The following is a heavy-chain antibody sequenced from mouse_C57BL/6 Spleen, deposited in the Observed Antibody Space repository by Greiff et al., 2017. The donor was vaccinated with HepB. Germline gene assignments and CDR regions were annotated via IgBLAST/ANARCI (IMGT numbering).Heavy chain of an antibody. V-gene: IGHV2-2*01. J-gene: IGHJ1*03. Sequence: QVQLQQSGPGLVQPSQSLSITCTVSGFSLTSYGVHWVRQSPGKGLEWLGVIWSGGSTDYNAAFISRLSISKDNSKSQVFLKMNSLQAEDTAIYYCARNWGTTVVGYFDVWGTGTTVTVSS. CDR3: ARNWGTTVVGYFDV. CDR2: IWSGGST. CDR1: GFSLTSYG. D-gene: IGHD1-1*01.